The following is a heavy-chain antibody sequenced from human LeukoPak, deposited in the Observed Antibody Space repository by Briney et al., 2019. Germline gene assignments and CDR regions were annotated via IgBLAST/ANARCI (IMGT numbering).Heavy chain of an antibody. J-gene: IGHJ3*02. Sequence: ASVKVSCKVSGYTLTELSMHWVQQAPGKGLEWMGGFDPEDGETIYAQKFQGRVTMTEDTSTDTAYMELSSLRSEDTAVYYCATLVVVIPHDAFDIWGQGTMVTVSS. V-gene: IGHV1-24*01. CDR2: FDPEDGET. CDR1: GYTLTELS. CDR3: ATLVVVIPHDAFDI. D-gene: IGHD3-22*01.